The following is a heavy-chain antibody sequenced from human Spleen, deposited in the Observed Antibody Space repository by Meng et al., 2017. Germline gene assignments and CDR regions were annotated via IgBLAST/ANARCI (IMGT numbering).Heavy chain of an antibody. Sequence: GESLKISCAASGFTFSSYSMNWVRQAPGKGLEWVSSISSSSSYIYYADSVKGRFTISRDNAKNSLYLQMNSLRAEDTTVYYCARVQKDGYPRWTRLDDWGQRPLVPVSS. CDR3: ARVQKDGYPRWTRLDD. J-gene: IGHJ4*02. D-gene: IGHD5-24*01. V-gene: IGHV3-21*01. CDR1: GFTFSSYS. CDR2: ISSSSSYI.